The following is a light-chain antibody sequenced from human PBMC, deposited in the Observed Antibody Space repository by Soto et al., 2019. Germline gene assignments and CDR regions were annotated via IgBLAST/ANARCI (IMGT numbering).Light chain of an antibody. CDR3: GSFSSSTTLYV. V-gene: IGLV2-14*01. CDR1: SXDVGGYKY. J-gene: IGLJ1*01. Sequence: QSALAQPASVSGSPGQSITISCTGTSXDVGGYKYVSWYQHHADKAPKLMIYEVSNRPSGVSNRFSGSKSGNTASLTIYGLQAEDEADYYCGSFSSSTTLYVFGTGTKVTVL. CDR2: EVS.